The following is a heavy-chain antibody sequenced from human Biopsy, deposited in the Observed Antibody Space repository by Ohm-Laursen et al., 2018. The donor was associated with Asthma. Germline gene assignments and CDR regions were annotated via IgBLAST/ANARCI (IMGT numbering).Heavy chain of an antibody. Sequence: GSSVEVSCKTSGYTFSSAGITWVRQAPGQGLEWMGWISVYNGNTKVAQKLQDRVTMITDTSTSTAYMELRSLRSDDTAVYFCARAVDYSHYYGIDVWGQGTTVTVS. D-gene: IGHD3-10*01. CDR2: ISVYNGNT. CDR1: GYTFSSAG. J-gene: IGHJ6*02. V-gene: IGHV1-18*01. CDR3: ARAVDYSHYYGIDV.